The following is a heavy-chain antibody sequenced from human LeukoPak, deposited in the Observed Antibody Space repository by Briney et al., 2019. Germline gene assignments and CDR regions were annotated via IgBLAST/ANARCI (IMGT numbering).Heavy chain of an antibody. V-gene: IGHV1-18*01. CDR2: ISAYNGNT. CDR3: ARRYYGSGSYPSDY. J-gene: IGHJ4*02. Sequence: ASVKVSCKASGYTFTSYSINWVRQAPGQGLEWMGWISAYNGNTNYAQKLQGRVTMTTDTSTSTAYMELRSLRSDDTAVYYCARRYYGSGSYPSDYWGQGTLVTVSS. D-gene: IGHD3-10*01. CDR1: GYTFTSYS.